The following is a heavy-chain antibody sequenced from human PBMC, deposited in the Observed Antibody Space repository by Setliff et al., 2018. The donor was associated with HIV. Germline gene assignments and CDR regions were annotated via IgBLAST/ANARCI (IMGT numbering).Heavy chain of an antibody. J-gene: IGHJ6*02. CDR2: ISSSSSYT. CDR3: ARDDSNYRQHGMDV. V-gene: IGHV3-11*06. Sequence: PGGSLRLSCAVSGFTFEDYGMSWIRQAPGKGLEWVSYISSSSSYTNYADSVKGRFTISRDNAKNSLYLQMNSLRAEDTAVYYCARDDSNYRQHGMDVWGQGTTVTVSS. CDR1: GFTFEDYG. D-gene: IGHD4-4*01.